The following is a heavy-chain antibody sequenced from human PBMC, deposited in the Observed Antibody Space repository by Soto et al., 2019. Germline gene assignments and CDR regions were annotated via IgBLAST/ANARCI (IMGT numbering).Heavy chain of an antibody. D-gene: IGHD6-13*01. CDR2: ISSSGSTI. CDR1: GFTFSDYY. V-gene: IGHV3-11*01. Sequence: QVQLVESGGGLVKPGGSLRLSCAASGFTFSDYYMSWIRQAPGKGLEWVSYISSSGSTIYYADSVKGRFTISRDNAKNALHLQMNSLRAEDTAVYYCARPKYSSSWYWFDPWGQGTLVTVSS. J-gene: IGHJ5*02. CDR3: ARPKYSSSWYWFDP.